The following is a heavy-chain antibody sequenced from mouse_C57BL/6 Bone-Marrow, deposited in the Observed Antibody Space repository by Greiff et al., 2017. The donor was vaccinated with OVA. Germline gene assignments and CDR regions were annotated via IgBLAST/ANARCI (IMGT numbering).Heavy chain of an antibody. CDR2: IYPGRGNT. CDR3: ARSDITKVVDWYFDV. CDR1: GYTFTDYY. J-gene: IGHJ1*03. D-gene: IGHD1-1*01. Sequence: QVQLQQSGAELVRPGASVKLSCKASGYTFTDYYINWVKQRPGQGLEWIARIYPGRGNTYYNEKFKGKAKLTAEKSSSTAYMQLSSLTSEDSAVYFCARSDITKVVDWYFDVWGTGTTVTVSS. V-gene: IGHV1-76*01.